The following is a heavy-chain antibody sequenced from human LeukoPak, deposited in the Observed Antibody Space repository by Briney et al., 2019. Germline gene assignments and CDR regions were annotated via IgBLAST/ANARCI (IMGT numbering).Heavy chain of an antibody. CDR3: VTAIFGAVNGALDI. D-gene: IGHD3-3*01. V-gene: IGHV3-64D*09. CDR1: GFTFSSYW. Sequence: GGSLRLSCAASGFTFSSYWMSWVRQAPGKGLEYVSAITSNGGSTYHADSVKGRFTISRDNSKNTLYLQMSSLRAEDTAVYYCVTAIFGAVNGALDIWGQGTMVTVSS. CDR2: ITSNGGST. J-gene: IGHJ3*02.